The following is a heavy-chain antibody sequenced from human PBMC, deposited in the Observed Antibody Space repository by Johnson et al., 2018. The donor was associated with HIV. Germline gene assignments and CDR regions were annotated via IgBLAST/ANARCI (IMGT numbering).Heavy chain of an antibody. Sequence: VQLVESGGGLVKPGGSLRLSCAASGFTFSDYYMSWIRQAPGKGLEWVSGINWNGGSTYYATSVKGRFTIPRDNSKNTLYLQMGSLRTEDMAIYFCARGGRWLQLGAFDVWGQGTMVTVSS. CDR2: INWNGGST. D-gene: IGHD5-24*01. CDR1: GFTFSDYY. V-gene: IGHV3-64*01. J-gene: IGHJ3*01. CDR3: ARGGRWLQLGAFDV.